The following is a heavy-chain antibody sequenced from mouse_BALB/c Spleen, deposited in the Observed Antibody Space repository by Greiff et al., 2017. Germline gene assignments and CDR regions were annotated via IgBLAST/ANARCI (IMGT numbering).Heavy chain of an antibody. Sequence: EVQLQQSGPGLVKPSQSLSLTCTVTGYSITSDYAWNWIRQFPGNKLEWMGYISYSGSTSYNPSLKSRISITRDTSKNQFFLQLNSVTTEDTATYYCARYLYWGQGTLVTVSA. V-gene: IGHV3-2*02. CDR2: ISYSGST. CDR3: ARYLY. CDR1: GYSITSDYA. J-gene: IGHJ3*01.